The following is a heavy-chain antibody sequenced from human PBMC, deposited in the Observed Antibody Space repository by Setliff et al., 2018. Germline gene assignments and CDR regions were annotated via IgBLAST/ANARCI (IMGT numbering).Heavy chain of an antibody. V-gene: IGHV5-51*01. CDR3: TRHEDRNKCTSSSCYRENEAFDV. Sequence: PGESLTISCKASGYIFTNYWIGWVRQMPGKGLEWMGVIYPGDSDTRYSPSFQGQVTISADKSINTAYLQWSSLKASDTAIYYCTRHEDRNKCTSSSCYRENEAFDVWGQGAMVT. CDR2: IYPGDSDT. D-gene: IGHD2-2*01. CDR1: GYIFTNYW. J-gene: IGHJ3*01.